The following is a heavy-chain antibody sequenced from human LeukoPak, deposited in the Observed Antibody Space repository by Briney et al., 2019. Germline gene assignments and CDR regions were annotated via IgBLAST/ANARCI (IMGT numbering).Heavy chain of an antibody. CDR3: ASLIISIPSALDF. Sequence: PSETLSLTCSVSGGSISSSSYYWGWIRQPPGKGLEWIGNIYYSGSTYYNPSLKSRVTISVDTSENQVSLKLNSVTAADTAVYYCASLIISIPSALDFWGQGALVTVSS. J-gene: IGHJ4*02. V-gene: IGHV4-39*01. D-gene: IGHD2-2*01. CDR1: GGSISSSSYY. CDR2: IYYSGST.